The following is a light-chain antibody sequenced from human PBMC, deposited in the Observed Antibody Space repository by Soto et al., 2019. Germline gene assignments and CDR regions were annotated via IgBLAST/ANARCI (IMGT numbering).Light chain of an antibody. CDR2: DVT. J-gene: IGLJ1*01. CDR3: SSYTSSTSYV. CDR1: SSDVGGYDY. Sequence: QPVLTQPASVSGSPGQSITISCTGTSSDVGGYDYVSWYQQHPGKAPKLMIYDVTNRPSGVSNRFSGSKSGNTASLTISGLQAEDEASYYCSSYTSSTSYVFGTGTQLTVL. V-gene: IGLV2-14*01.